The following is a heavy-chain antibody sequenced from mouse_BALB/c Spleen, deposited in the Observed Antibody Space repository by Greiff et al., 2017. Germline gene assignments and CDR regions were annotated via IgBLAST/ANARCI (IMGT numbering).Heavy chain of an antibody. CDR2: IDPENGNT. CDR3: APDSSGYAWFAY. J-gene: IGHJ3*01. D-gene: IGHD3-2*01. CDR1: GFNIKDYY. V-gene: IGHV14-1*02. Sequence: EVKLQESGAELVRPGALVKLSCKASGFNIKDYYMHWVKQRPEQGLEWIGWIDPENGNTIYDPKFQGKASITADTSSNTAYLQLSSLTSEDTAVYYCAPDSSGYAWFAYWGQGTLVTVSA.